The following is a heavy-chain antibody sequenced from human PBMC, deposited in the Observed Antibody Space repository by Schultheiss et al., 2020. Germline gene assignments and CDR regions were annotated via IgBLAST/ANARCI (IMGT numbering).Heavy chain of an antibody. CDR2: IYTTGST. CDR1: GGSFSGYY. J-gene: IGHJ4*02. CDR3: ARGGDSSNYPFDC. D-gene: IGHD4-11*01. Sequence: SETLSLTCAVYGGSFSGYYWSWIRQPAGKGLEWIGRIYTTGSTNYNPSLKSRVTMSVDTSKNQFSLKLSSVTAADTAVYYCARGGDSSNYPFDCWGQGIQVTVSS. V-gene: IGHV4-59*10.